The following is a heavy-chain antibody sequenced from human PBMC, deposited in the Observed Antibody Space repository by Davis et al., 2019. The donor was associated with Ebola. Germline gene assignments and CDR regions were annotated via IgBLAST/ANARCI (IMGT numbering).Heavy chain of an antibody. V-gene: IGHV3-73*01. J-gene: IGHJ4*02. CDR1: GFTFSGSA. CDR2: IRSKANSYAT. D-gene: IGHD4-23*01. CDR3: TSTGTTVVTPKDY. Sequence: GESLRLSCAASGFTFSGSAMHWVRQASGKGLEWVGRIRSKANSYATAYAASVKGRFTISRDDSKNTAYLQMNSLKTEDTAVYYCTSTGTTVVTPKDYWGQGTLVTVSS.